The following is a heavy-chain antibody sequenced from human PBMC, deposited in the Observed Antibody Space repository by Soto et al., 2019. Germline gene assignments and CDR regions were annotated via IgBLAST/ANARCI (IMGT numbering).Heavy chain of an antibody. CDR2: VANSGTT. J-gene: IGHJ4*02. Sequence: SETLSLTCTVSGDSVGSRTSYWSWILQPPGKGLEWIGYVANSGTTNYNPSLKSRVTLPLDTSNNQFSLKLASVTAADTAVYYCAMAGNYRYFDSWGQGVLVTSPQ. CDR3: AMAGNYRYFDS. CDR1: GDSVGSRTSY. V-gene: IGHV4-61*01. D-gene: IGHD1-7*01.